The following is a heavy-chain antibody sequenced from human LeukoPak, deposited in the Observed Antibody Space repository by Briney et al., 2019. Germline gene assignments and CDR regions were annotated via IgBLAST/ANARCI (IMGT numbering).Heavy chain of an antibody. CDR3: ARGTSGWAEYFQH. CDR1: GFTFNSYS. J-gene: IGHJ1*01. CDR2: ISSSSSYI. D-gene: IGHD6-19*01. V-gene: IGHV3-21*01. Sequence: PGGSLRLSCAASGFTFNSYSMNWVRQAPGKGLEWVSSISSSSSYIYYADSVKGRFTISRDNAKNSLYLQMNSLRAEDTAVYYCARGTSGWAEYFQHWGQGTLVTVSS.